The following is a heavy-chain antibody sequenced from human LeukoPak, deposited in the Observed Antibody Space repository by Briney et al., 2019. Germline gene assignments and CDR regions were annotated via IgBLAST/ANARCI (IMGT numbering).Heavy chain of an antibody. Sequence: PGGSLRLSCEGSAFIFSGHWMNWVRQTPGKGLEWVASIKEDGSERQYVDSVKGRFSISRDNTKGSLFLQLNSLRAEDTAVYYCAKATSPVGSFDRWGQGTLVPVSS. CDR2: IKEDGSER. V-gene: IGHV3-7*03. CDR3: AKATSPVGSFDR. CDR1: AFIFSGHW. D-gene: IGHD1-26*01. J-gene: IGHJ4*02.